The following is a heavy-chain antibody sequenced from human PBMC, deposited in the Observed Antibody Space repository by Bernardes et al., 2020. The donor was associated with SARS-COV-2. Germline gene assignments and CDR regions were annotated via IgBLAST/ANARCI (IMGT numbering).Heavy chain of an antibody. J-gene: IGHJ6*02. V-gene: IGHV3-7*01. CDR3: ARDMVLAGTSLYYYGMDV. Sequence: GGSLRLSCGASGFTFTSYWMSWVRQAPGKGLEWVANIKQDGSERYYVDSVKGRFTISRDNAKNSLFLQMNSLRAEDTAVYYCARDMVLAGTSLYYYGMDVWGQGTTVTVSS. D-gene: IGHD6-19*01. CDR1: GFTFTSYW. CDR2: IKQDGSER.